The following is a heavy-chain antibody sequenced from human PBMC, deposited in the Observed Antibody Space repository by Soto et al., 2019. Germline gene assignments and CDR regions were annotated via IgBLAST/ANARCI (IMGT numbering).Heavy chain of an antibody. CDR3: AARGFKGSYYYGRDV. J-gene: IGHJ6*02. CDR1: GFTLNTSR. V-gene: IGHV1-58*01. D-gene: IGHD2-15*01. CDR2: IVVGRGNT. Sequence: SVKLSRKPSGFTLNTSRVQWVRQAPGQRVEWIGWIVVGRGNTIHAQKFQERGTITRDLSTSTAYMELSSLRSEDTAVYYCAARGFKGSYYYGRDVWGQGTTGTVCS.